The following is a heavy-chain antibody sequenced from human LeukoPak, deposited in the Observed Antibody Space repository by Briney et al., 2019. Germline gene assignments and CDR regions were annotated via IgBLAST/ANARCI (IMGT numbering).Heavy chain of an antibody. J-gene: IGHJ4*02. V-gene: IGHV3-15*01. CDR3: TAHLNSGSYYNRRFFDY. CDR2: IKSKTDGGTT. Sequence: GGSLRLSCAVSGFTFSDYYMSWIRQAPGKGLEWVGRIKSKTDGGTTDYAAPVKGRFTISRDDSKNTLYLQMNSLKTEDTAVYYCTAHLNSGSYYNRRFFDYWGQGTLVTVSS. D-gene: IGHD3-10*01. CDR1: GFTFSDYY.